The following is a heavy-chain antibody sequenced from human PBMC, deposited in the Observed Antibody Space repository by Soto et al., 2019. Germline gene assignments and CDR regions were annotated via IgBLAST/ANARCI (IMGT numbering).Heavy chain of an antibody. Sequence: PGGSLRLSCATSGFTFSNFDMHWVRQVPGKGLEWVSAIGAARDPYYLGSVKGRFTISRENAKNSVYLQMNDLRAGDSAVYYCAIAYTGRLPRRADYYYDMDVWGPGTMVTVS. V-gene: IGHV3-13*05. CDR1: GFTFSNFD. J-gene: IGHJ6*02. D-gene: IGHD2-2*02. CDR3: AIAYTGRLPRRADYYYDMDV. CDR2: IGAARDP.